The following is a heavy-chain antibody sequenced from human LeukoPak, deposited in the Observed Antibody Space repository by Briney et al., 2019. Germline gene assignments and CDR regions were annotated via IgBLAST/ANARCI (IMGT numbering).Heavy chain of an antibody. CDR1: GFSFRSFA. V-gene: IGHV3-23*01. Sequence: GGSLRLSCPASGFSFRSFAMSWVRQAPGQGLEWVSSISGGGEDTYYADSVKGRFTISRDNSETTLYLQMNSLGADDTALYYCARTIAQYTNTWLYYYYGLDVWGQGTTVTVSS. CDR2: ISGGGEDT. J-gene: IGHJ6*02. CDR3: ARTIAQYTNTWLYYYYGLDV. D-gene: IGHD6-13*01.